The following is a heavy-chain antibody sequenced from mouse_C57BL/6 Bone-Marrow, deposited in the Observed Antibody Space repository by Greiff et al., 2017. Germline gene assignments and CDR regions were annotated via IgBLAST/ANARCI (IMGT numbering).Heavy chain of an antibody. CDR2: ISDGGSYT. CDR1: GFTFSSYA. J-gene: IGHJ4*01. V-gene: IGHV5-4*01. Sequence: DVMLVESGGGLVKPGGSLKLSCAASGFTFSSYAMSWVRQTPEKRLEWVATISDGGSYTYYPDNVKGRFTISRDNAKNNLYLQMSHLKSEDTAMYYCARELRIMDCWGQGTSVTVSS. D-gene: IGHD1-1*01. CDR3: ARELRIMDC.